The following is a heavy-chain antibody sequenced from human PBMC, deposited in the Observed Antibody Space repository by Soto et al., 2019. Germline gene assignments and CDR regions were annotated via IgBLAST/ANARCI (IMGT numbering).Heavy chain of an antibody. V-gene: IGHV1-69*13. CDR3: ARVIRFLEWLDYYHYGMDV. CDR1: GGTFSSYA. J-gene: IGHJ6*02. Sequence: SVKVSCKASGGTFSSYAISWVRQAPGQGLEWMGGIIPIFGTANYAQKFQGRVTITADESTSTAYMELSSLRSEDTAVYYCARVIRFLEWLDYYHYGMDVWGQGTKVTVSS. CDR2: IIPIFGTA. D-gene: IGHD3-3*01.